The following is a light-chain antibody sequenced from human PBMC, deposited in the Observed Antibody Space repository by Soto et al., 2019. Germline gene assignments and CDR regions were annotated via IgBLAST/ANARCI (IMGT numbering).Light chain of an antibody. V-gene: IGKV3-11*01. Sequence: EIVLTQSPTTPSLSPGERATLSCRASQSVSSYFAWYQQKPGQAPRLLIYDASTRAADIPARFSGSGSGTDFTLTISSLEPEDFAVYYCQQRSDWPLTFGGGTKVEIK. CDR3: QQRSDWPLT. J-gene: IGKJ4*01. CDR1: QSVSSY. CDR2: DAS.